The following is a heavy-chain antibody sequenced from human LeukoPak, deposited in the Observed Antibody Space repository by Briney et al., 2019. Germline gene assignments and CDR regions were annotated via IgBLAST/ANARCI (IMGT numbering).Heavy chain of an antibody. CDR3: ARDQYGILTGDYYYGMDV. CDR2: ISAYNGNT. V-gene: IGHV1-18*01. J-gene: IGHJ6*02. CDR1: GYTFTSYG. Sequence: ASVKVSCKASGYTFTSYGISWVRQAPGQGLEWMGWISAYNGNTNYAQKLQGRVTMTTDTSTSTAYMELRSLRSDDTAVYYCARDQYGILTGDYYYGMDVWGQGTTVTASS. D-gene: IGHD3-9*01.